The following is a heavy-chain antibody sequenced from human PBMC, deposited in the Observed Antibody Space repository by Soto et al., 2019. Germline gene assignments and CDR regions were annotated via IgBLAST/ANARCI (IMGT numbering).Heavy chain of an antibody. CDR3: AKGEVRGIIPSYFDY. D-gene: IGHD3-10*01. V-gene: IGHV3-30*18. Sequence: TGGSLRLSCAGSGFTFRWFGMNWVRQAPGKGLEWVAHISNDGSNEYYVDSVKGRFTISRDNSKNTLYLQMDSLRAEDTAVYYCAKGEVRGIIPSYFDYWGLGTLVTVSS. CDR1: GFTFRWFG. CDR2: ISNDGSNE. J-gene: IGHJ4*02.